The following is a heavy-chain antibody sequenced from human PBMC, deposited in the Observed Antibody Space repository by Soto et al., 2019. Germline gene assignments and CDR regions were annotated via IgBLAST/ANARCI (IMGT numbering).Heavy chain of an antibody. CDR3: ARGISYYDFWSGFRLTCPYMDV. D-gene: IGHD3-3*01. Sequence: SETLSLTCTVSGGSISSYYWSWIRQPPGKGLEWIGYIYYSGSTNYNPSLKSRVTISVDTSKNQFSLKLSSVTAADTAVYYCARGISYYDFWSGFRLTCPYMDVWGKGTTVTVSS. V-gene: IGHV4-59*01. CDR2: IYYSGST. CDR1: GGSISSYY. J-gene: IGHJ6*03.